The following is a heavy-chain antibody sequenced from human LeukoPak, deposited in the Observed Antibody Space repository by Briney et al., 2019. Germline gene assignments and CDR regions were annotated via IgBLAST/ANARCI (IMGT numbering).Heavy chain of an antibody. CDR1: GFIFRSYA. CDR3: AKGLQIAAAGDRTDLNY. J-gene: IGHJ4*02. V-gene: IGHV3-23*01. D-gene: IGHD6-13*01. Sequence: GGSLRLSCAASGFIFRSYAMSWVRQAPGKGLEWVSAISGSGGSTYYADSVKGRFTISRDKSKNTLYLQMNSPRAEDTAVYYCAKGLQIAAAGDRTDLNYWGQGTLVTVSS. CDR2: ISGSGGST.